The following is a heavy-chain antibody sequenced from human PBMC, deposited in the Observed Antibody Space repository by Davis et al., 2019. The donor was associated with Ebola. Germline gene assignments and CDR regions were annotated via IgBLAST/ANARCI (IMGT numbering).Heavy chain of an antibody. CDR2: INPNSGGT. J-gene: IGHJ4*02. CDR1: GYTFTGYY. Sequence: ASVKVSCKASGYTFTGYYMHWVRQAPGQGLEWMGWINPNSGGTNYAQKFQGRVTMTRDTSISTAYMELSRLRSEDTAVYYCARDYENYYDSSGLKEGYWGQGTLVTVSS. D-gene: IGHD3-22*01. V-gene: IGHV1-2*02. CDR3: ARDYENYYDSSGLKEGY.